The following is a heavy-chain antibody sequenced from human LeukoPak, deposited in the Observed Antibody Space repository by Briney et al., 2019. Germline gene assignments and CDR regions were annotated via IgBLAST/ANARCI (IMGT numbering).Heavy chain of an antibody. CDR1: GGSISSYY. Sequence: SETLSLTCTVSGGSISSYYWSWIRQPAGKGLEWIGRIYTSGSTNYNPSLKSRVTMSVDTSKNQFSLKLSSMTAADTAVYYCARVNYYDSSGSYFDYWGQGTLVTVSS. V-gene: IGHV4-4*07. D-gene: IGHD3-22*01. J-gene: IGHJ4*02. CDR3: ARVNYYDSSGSYFDY. CDR2: IYTSGST.